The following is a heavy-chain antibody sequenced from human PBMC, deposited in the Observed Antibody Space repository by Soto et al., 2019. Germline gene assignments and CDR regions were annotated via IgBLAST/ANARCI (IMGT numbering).Heavy chain of an antibody. CDR3: AREGNLGRWIQPLDS. J-gene: IGHJ4*02. CDR2: IHYNGNT. D-gene: IGHD2-2*03. V-gene: IGHV4-59*01. Sequence: SETLSLTCTVSGGSISSYYWSWIRQPPGKGLEWIGNIHYNGNTKYSPSLKSRVTMSVDTSKNHSSLKLISVTTADTAVYFCAREGNLGRWIQPLDSWGQGTLVTVSS. CDR1: GGSISSYY.